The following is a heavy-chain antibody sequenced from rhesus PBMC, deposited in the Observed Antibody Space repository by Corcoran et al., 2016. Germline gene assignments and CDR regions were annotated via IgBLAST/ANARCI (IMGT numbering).Heavy chain of an antibody. Sequence: QVQLQESGPGLVKPSETLSLTCAVSGGSISSGYDWSWIRQPPGKGLEWIGYIYGSSGSTNYNPSLKNRVTISKDASKNQFSLKLSSVTAADTAVYYCAREDTVTTHFDYWGQGVLVTVSS. D-gene: IGHD4-23*01. J-gene: IGHJ4*01. CDR1: GGSISSGYD. CDR3: AREDTVTTHFDY. CDR2: IYGSSGST. V-gene: IGHV4-76*01.